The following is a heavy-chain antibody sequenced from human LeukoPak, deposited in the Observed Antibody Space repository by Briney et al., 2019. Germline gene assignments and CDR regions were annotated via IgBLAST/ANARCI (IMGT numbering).Heavy chain of an antibody. CDR2: ISGNGGST. CDR1: GFTFSPYG. J-gene: IGHJ6*02. Sequence: GGSLRLSCAASGFTFSPYGMNWVRQAPGKGLEWVSGISGNGGSTHYADSVKGRFTISRDNSDNTLYLQMDSLRVDDTAVYFCARAKRGAPLPISYYYYAMDVWGQGTTVSVSS. V-gene: IGHV3-23*01. CDR3: ARAKRGAPLPISYYYYAMDV. D-gene: IGHD5-12*01.